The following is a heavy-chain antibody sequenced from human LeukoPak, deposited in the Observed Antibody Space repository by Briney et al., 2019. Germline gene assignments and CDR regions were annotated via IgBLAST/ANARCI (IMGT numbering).Heavy chain of an antibody. CDR2: ISHSGNS. CDR3: ARGGSPVGATNDY. Sequence: PSETLSLTCAVYGGSFSGYHWSWIRQPPGKGLEWIGEISHSGNSNYNPSLKSRVTISVDTSKNQFSLKLSSVTAADTAVYYCARGGSPVGATNDYWGQGTLVTVSS. D-gene: IGHD1-26*01. J-gene: IGHJ4*02. V-gene: IGHV4-34*01. CDR1: GGSFSGYH.